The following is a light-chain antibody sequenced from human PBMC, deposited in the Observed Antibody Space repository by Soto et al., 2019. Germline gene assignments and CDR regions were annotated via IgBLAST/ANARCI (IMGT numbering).Light chain of an antibody. CDR1: SSDVGRYNY. CDR3: SSYTTSSTPYV. J-gene: IGLJ1*01. CDR2: EVN. Sequence: QSALTQPASVSGSPGQSITISCTGTSSDVGRYNYVSWYQHHPGKAPKLMIYEVNNRPSGVSHRFSGSKSGNTASLTISGRQAEDEADYYCSSYTTSSTPYVFGTGTKVTVL. V-gene: IGLV2-14*01.